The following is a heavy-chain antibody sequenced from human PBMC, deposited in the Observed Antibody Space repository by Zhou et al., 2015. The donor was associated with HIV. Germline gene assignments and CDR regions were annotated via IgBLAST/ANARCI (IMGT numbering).Heavy chain of an antibody. Sequence: QVQLVQSGSEVKKPGSSVKVSCKASGDSFSSYAINWVRQAPGQGLEWMGGIIPIFGTANYAQKFQGRVTITADKSTTTAYMEVSSLRSEDTAVYYCARVTPFSNYVRIFDYWGQGTLVTVSS. CDR3: ARVTPFSNYVRIFDY. D-gene: IGHD4-11*01. CDR2: IIPIFGTA. J-gene: IGHJ4*02. CDR1: GDSFSSYA. V-gene: IGHV1-69*06.